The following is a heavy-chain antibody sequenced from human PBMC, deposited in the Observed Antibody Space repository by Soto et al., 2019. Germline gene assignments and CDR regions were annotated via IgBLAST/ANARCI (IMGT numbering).Heavy chain of an antibody. D-gene: IGHD2-2*02. V-gene: IGHV1-18*04. J-gene: IGHJ6*02. CDR1: GYTFTKYG. CDR2: IGVYNGKT. Sequence: QEQLVQSGGEVKKPGASVRVSCKASGYTFTKYGITWVRQAPGQGLEWMGWIGVYNGKTNYARKLQGRVIMTADKTASTAYMELRSIRSDATAVYYCSRARYCTSPSYYNHYYYGMDIWGQGTTVSVSS. CDR3: SRARYCTSPSYYNHYYYGMDI.